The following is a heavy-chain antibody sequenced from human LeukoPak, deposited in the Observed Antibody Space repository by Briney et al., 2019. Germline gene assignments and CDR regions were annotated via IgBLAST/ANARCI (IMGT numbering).Heavy chain of an antibody. Sequence: ASVKVSCKASGYSFTDYYIHWVRQAPGQGLEWMGWIDPNSGGTNYAQKFQGRLTMTRDTSISTAYMELSGLRSDDTAVHYCARDGVVRGVIVYWGRGTLVTVSS. J-gene: IGHJ4*02. CDR3: ARDGVVRGVIVY. CDR2: IDPNSGGT. CDR1: GYSFTDYY. D-gene: IGHD3-10*01. V-gene: IGHV1-2*02.